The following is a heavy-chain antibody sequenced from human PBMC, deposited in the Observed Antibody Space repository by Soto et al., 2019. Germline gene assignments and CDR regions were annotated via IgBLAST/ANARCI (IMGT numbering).Heavy chain of an antibody. CDR1: GFTFSSYG. J-gene: IGHJ3*02. D-gene: IGHD3-10*01. CDR3: ARDSIRITMVRGVTGAFDI. V-gene: IGHV3-33*01. Sequence: GGSLRLSCAASGFTFSSYGMHWVRQAPGKGLEWVAVIWYDGSNKYYADSVKGRFTISRDNSKNTLYLQMNSLRAEDTAVYYCARDSIRITMVRGVTGAFDIWGQGTMVTVSS. CDR2: IWYDGSNK.